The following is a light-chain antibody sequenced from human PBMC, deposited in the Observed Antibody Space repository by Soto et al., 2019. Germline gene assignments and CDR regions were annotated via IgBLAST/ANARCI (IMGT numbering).Light chain of an antibody. J-gene: IGKJ1*01. CDR3: QQTFSAPGT. CDR2: VTS. V-gene: IGKV1-39*01. Sequence: DIQMTQSPSSLSASVGDRVSVTCRTSQNITKFLNWYQEKPGKAPKVLIYVTSNLENGVHSRFSGSGSGTHFTLSISSLQHEDFATYYCQQTFSAPGTFGPGTRVEVK. CDR1: QNITKF.